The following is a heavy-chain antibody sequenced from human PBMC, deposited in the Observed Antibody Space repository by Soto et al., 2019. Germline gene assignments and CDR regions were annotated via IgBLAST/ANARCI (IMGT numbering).Heavy chain of an antibody. CDR2: INHSGST. CDR1: GGSFSSYY. J-gene: IGHJ3*02. V-gene: IGHV4-34*01. D-gene: IGHD3-22*01. Sequence: QVQLQQWGAGLLQPSETLSLTCAVYGGSFSSYYWNWIRQPPGKGLVWIGEINHSGSTNYNPSLKRRVTISLDTSKNQFSLKLSSVTAADTAVDYRARAAPYYYDSSGPKAFDIWGQGTMVTVSS. CDR3: ARAAPYYYDSSGPKAFDI.